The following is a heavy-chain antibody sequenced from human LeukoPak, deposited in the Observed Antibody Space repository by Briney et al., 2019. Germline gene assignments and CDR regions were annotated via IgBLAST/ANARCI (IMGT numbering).Heavy chain of an antibody. D-gene: IGHD3-22*01. CDR3: ARHRGYYRGEVDY. J-gene: IGHJ4*02. CDR1: GGSFSGYY. V-gene: IGHV4-34*01. CDR2: INHSGST. Sequence: SETLSLTCAVWGGSFSGYYWSWIRQPPGKGLEWIGEINHSGSTNYNPSLKSRVTISVDTSKNQFSLKLSSVTAADTAVYYCARHRGYYRGEVDYWGQGTLVTVSS.